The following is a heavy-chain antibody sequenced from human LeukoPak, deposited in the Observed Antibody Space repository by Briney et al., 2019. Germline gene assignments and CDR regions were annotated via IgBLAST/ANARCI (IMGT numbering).Heavy chain of an antibody. Sequence: SETLSLTCTVSDGSISSSSYYWGWIRQPPGKGLEWIGSIYYSGSTYYNPSLKSRVTISVDTSKNQFSLKLSSVTAADTAVYYCARQSISIAAPYFDYWGQGTLVTVSS. D-gene: IGHD6-6*01. V-gene: IGHV4-39*01. CDR1: DGSISSSSYY. J-gene: IGHJ4*02. CDR3: ARQSISIAAPYFDY. CDR2: IYYSGST.